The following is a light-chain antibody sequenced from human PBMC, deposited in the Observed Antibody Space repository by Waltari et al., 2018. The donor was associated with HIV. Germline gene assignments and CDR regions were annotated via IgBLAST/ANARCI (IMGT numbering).Light chain of an antibody. CDR2: GTS. CDR3: QQFVTSPALT. J-gene: IGKJ4*01. Sequence: EIVLTQSPCPLSLSPGERATLSCRASQRVDSGYLAWYQQKPGQAPRLVIYGTSSRAPGIPDRFSGSGSGTDFTLTISRLEPEDFAVYYCQQFVTSPALTFGGGTKVEIK. V-gene: IGKV3-20*01. CDR1: QRVDSGY.